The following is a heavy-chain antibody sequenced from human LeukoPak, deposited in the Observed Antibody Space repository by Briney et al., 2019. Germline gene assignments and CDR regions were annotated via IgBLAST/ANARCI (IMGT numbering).Heavy chain of an antibody. CDR3: ARHITPWGWFDP. Sequence: ETLSLTCIVSGGSISSYYWSWIRQPPGKGLEWIGYIYYSGNTNYNPSLKSRVTISVDTSKNQFSLEVSSVTAADTAVYYCARHITPWGWFDPWGQGTLVTVSS. J-gene: IGHJ5*02. V-gene: IGHV4-59*08. D-gene: IGHD3-16*01. CDR2: IYYSGNT. CDR1: GGSISSYY.